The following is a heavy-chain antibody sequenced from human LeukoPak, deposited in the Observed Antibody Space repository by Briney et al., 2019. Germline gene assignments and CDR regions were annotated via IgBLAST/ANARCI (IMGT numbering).Heavy chain of an antibody. CDR3: ASDRLTYYYDSTGYYDY. D-gene: IGHD3-22*01. Sequence: KPSHTLSLTCTVSGGSISSSNYYWGWIRQPPGKGLERIESIYYSGSTYYNPSLKSRVTISVDTSKNQFSLTLSSVTAADTAVYYCASDRLTYYYDSTGYYDYWGQGTLVTV. J-gene: IGHJ4*02. CDR1: GGSISSSNYY. CDR2: IYYSGST. V-gene: IGHV4-39*01.